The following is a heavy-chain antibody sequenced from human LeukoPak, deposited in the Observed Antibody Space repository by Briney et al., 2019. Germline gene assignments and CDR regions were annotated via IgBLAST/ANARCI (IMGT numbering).Heavy chain of an antibody. CDR1: GFTFSRFW. Sequence: GGSLRLSCAASGFTFSRFWMNWVRPAPGRGLEWVANIDQSGGRNNYVDSVKGRFTISRDNAKNSLFLEMGSLRADDTAVYFCARDVEGGTFDIWGQGTTVTVSS. CDR2: IDQSGGRN. D-gene: IGHD3-16*01. V-gene: IGHV3-7*05. J-gene: IGHJ3*02. CDR3: ARDVEGGTFDI.